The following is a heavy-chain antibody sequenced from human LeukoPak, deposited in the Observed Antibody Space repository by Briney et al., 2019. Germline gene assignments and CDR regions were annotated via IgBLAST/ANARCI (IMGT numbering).Heavy chain of an antibody. Sequence: GGSLRLSCAASGFTFSSYAMSWVRQAPGKGLEWVSAISGSGGSTYYADSVKGRFTISRDNSKNTLYLQMNSLRAEDTAVYYCATSLAAAGEEKLDYWGQGTLVTVSS. CDR3: ATSLAAAGEEKLDY. CDR2: ISGSGGST. V-gene: IGHV3-23*01. D-gene: IGHD6-13*01. CDR1: GFTFSSYA. J-gene: IGHJ4*02.